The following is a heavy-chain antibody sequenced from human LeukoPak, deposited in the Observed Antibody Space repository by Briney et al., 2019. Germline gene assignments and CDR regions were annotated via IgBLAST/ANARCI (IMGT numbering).Heavy chain of an antibody. D-gene: IGHD1-1*01. Sequence: KAGGSLRLSCAASGFAFSSYSMNWVRQAPGKGLEWVSSISSSSSYMYYADSVKGRFTISRDNAKNSLYLQMNSLRAEDTAVYYCARGWKGAFDIWGQGTMVTVSS. CDR2: ISSSSSYM. J-gene: IGHJ3*02. CDR1: GFAFSSYS. CDR3: ARGWKGAFDI. V-gene: IGHV3-21*01.